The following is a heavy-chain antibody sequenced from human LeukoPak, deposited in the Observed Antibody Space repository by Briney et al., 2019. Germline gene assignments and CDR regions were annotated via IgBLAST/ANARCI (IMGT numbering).Heavy chain of an antibody. V-gene: IGHV3-53*01. J-gene: IGHJ3*02. D-gene: IGHD1-1*01. CDR2: TYSDVNT. CDR1: GSTVSSSY. CDR3: ARKNDLFNAAFDI. Sequence: GGSLRLSCAASGSTVSSSYMSWVRQAPGKGLQWVSITYSDVNTNYADSVKGRFTISRDTSKNTLSLQMNSLRAEDTAVYYCARKNDLFNAAFDIWGQGTVVTVSS.